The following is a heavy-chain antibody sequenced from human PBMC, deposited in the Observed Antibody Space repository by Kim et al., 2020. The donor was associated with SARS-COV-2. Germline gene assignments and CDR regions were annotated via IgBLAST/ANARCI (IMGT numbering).Heavy chain of an antibody. CDR3: ARDLDWLLYDY. V-gene: IGHV3-74*01. J-gene: IGHJ4*02. Sequence: GGSLRLSCAASGFSFSNYWMHWVRQAPGKGLVWVARIKTDGSTTAYADSVKGRFTISRDNAKNTLYLQMSSLRAEDTAVYFCARDLDWLLYDYCGQGTLVTVSS. CDR2: IKTDGSTT. D-gene: IGHD3-3*01. CDR1: GFSFSNYW.